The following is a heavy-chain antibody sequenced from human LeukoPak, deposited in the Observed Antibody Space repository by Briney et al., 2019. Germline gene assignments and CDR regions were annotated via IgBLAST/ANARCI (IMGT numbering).Heavy chain of an antibody. J-gene: IGHJ4*02. D-gene: IGHD5-18*01. CDR3: AMDGPNTAMDPFDY. V-gene: IGHV3-21*01. Sequence: GGSLRLSCATSGFTFSNYNMNWVRQAPGKGLEWVSYISSSSSYIYYADSVKGRFTISRDNAKNSLYLQMNSLRAEDTAVYYCAMDGPNTAMDPFDYWGQGTLVTVSS. CDR2: ISSSSSYI. CDR1: GFTFSNYN.